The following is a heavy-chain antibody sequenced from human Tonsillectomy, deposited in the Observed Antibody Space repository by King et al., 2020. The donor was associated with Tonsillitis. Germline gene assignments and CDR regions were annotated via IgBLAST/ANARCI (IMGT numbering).Heavy chain of an antibody. D-gene: IGHD1-26*01. Sequence: VQLQESGPGLVKPSETLSLTCTVSGGSISSYYWSWSRQPPGKGLEWIGYIYYSGSTNYNPSLKSRVTISVDTSKNQFALKLSSVTAADTAVYYCARAVGATSRCLDYWGQGTLVTVSS. J-gene: IGHJ4*02. CDR2: IYYSGST. CDR3: ARAVGATSRCLDY. V-gene: IGHV4-59*01. CDR1: GGSISSYY.